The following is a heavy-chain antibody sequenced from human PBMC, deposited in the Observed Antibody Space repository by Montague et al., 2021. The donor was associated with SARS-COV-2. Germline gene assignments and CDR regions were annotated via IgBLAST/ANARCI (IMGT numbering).Heavy chain of an antibody. V-gene: IGHV3-49*03. CDR2: IRSKAYGGTT. Sequence: LSCAASGFTFGDYAMSWFRQAPGKGLEWVGFIRSKAYGGTTGYAASVKGKFTISRDDSKSIAYLQMNSLKTEDTAVYYCTSFAGYEGMDVWGQGTTVTVSS. CDR1: GFTFGDYA. CDR3: TSFAGYEGMDV. D-gene: IGHD6-13*01. J-gene: IGHJ6*02.